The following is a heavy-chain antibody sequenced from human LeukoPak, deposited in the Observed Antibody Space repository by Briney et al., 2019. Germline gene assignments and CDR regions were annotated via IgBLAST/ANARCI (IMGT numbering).Heavy chain of an antibody. Sequence: PGGSLRLSCAASGFTFSSFAMNWVRQAPGKGLEWISYVSAGSTTTIYYADSVKGRFTISRDNAKNSLYLQMHSLRDEDTAVYYCARRGYTSAWDFWGQGTLVTVSS. CDR1: GFTFSSFA. J-gene: IGHJ4*02. CDR3: ARRGYTSAWDF. CDR2: VSAGSTTTI. V-gene: IGHV3-48*02. D-gene: IGHD3-16*02.